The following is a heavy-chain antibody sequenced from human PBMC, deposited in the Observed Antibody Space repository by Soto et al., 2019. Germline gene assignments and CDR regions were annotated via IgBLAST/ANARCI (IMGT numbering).Heavy chain of an antibody. V-gene: IGHV3-48*01. D-gene: IGHD6-13*01. CDR1: GFTFSRQN. J-gene: IGHJ4*02. CDR3: ARGLDSSWFFL. CDR2: ISSTSSPI. Sequence: EVQLVESGGGLVQPGGSLRLSCAASGFTFSRQNMNWVRQAPGKGLEWVSYISSTSSPIKYADSVKGRFTISRDNAKNSLYMQMNSLRVEDTAVYYCARGLDSSWFFLWGQGTLVTVSS.